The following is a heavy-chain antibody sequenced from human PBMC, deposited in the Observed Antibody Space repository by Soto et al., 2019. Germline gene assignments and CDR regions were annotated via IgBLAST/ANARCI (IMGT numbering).Heavy chain of an antibody. CDR1: GFTFSSNA. Sequence: SLRLSCAASGFTFSSNAMSWVRQAPGKGLEWVSGISGGGESTYYADSAKGRFTISRDKSIGTAYLQWSSLKASDTAMYYCARHQRDDASRKIDCWGQGTLVTVSS. J-gene: IGHJ4*02. CDR2: ISGGGEST. CDR3: ARHQRDDASRKIDC. V-gene: IGHV3-23*01. D-gene: IGHD3-16*01.